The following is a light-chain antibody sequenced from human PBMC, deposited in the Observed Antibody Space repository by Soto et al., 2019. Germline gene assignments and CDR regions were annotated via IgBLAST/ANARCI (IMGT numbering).Light chain of an antibody. CDR3: MQALQTPYT. J-gene: IGKJ2*01. CDR1: QSLLNTNGYNY. Sequence: DIVMTQSPLSLPVTPGEPASISCRSSQSLLNTNGYNYLEWYLQKPGQSRQLLIYLASTRASGVPDRFSGSGLGTDYTLQISRVEAEDVGVYYCMQALQTPYTFGQGTKLEIK. V-gene: IGKV2-28*01. CDR2: LAS.